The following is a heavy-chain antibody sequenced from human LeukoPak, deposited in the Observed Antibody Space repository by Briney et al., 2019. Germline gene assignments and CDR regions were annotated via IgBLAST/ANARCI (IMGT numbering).Heavy chain of an antibody. CDR2: TYYRSTWYN. V-gene: IGHV6-1*01. J-gene: IGHJ5*02. CDR1: GDSVSSNSVT. Sequence: SQTPSLTCAISGDSVSSNSVTWNRIRQSPSRGLEWLGRTYYRSTWYNDYAVSVRGRITVNPDTSKNQFSLHLNSVTPEDTAVYYCARRLTQYDCFDPWGQGILVTVSS. D-gene: IGHD2-2*01. CDR3: ARRLTQYDCFDP.